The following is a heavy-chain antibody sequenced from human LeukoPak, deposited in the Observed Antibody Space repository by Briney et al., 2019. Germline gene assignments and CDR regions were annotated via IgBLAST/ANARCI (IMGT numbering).Heavy chain of an antibody. CDR1: GYTFTGYN. D-gene: IGHD3-22*01. CDR2: IDFKNGVS. V-gene: IGHV1-2*02. CDR3: AREGGPSVVVINNYWFDP. Sequence: RASVKVSCKASGYTFTGYNIQWLRQAPGQGLEWMGWIDFKNGVSTYGQKFQGRVTMTRDTSISTAYMELSRLRSDDTAVYYCAREGGPSVVVINNYWFDPWGQGTLVTVSS. J-gene: IGHJ5*02.